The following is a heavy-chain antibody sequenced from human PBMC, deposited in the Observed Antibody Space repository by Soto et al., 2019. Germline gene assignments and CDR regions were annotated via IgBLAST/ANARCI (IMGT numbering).Heavy chain of an antibody. CDR3: AKDPHRGYDQWYNWFDP. CDR2: ISGSGGST. CDR1: GFTFSGYS. V-gene: IGHV3-23*01. D-gene: IGHD5-12*01. J-gene: IGHJ5*02. Sequence: GGSMRLSCAASGFTFSGYSMSWVRQAPGKGLEWVSAISGSGGSTYYADSVKGRFTISRDNSKNTLYLQMNSLRAEDTAIYHCAKDPHRGYDQWYNWFDPWGQGTLVTVSS.